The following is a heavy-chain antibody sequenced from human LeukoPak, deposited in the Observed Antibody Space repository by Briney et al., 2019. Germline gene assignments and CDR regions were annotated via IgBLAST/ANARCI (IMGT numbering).Heavy chain of an antibody. Sequence: SETLSLTCTVSGGSISRSSYYWGWIRQPPGKGLEYIGSIYYSGSTYYNPSLKSRLTINVNTSKNQLYLKLSSVTAADTAVYYCARHERGVAATKADNWFDPWGQGTLVTVSS. CDR3: ARHERGVAATKADNWFDP. CDR1: GGSISRSSYY. CDR2: IYYSGST. V-gene: IGHV4-39*01. D-gene: IGHD2-15*01. J-gene: IGHJ5*02.